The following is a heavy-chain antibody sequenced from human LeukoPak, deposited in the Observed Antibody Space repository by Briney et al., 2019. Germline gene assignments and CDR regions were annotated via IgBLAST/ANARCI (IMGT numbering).Heavy chain of an antibody. Sequence: SETLSLTCTVSGGSISSGSSYWGWIRQPPGTGLEWIGYIYYSGSTNYNPSLKSRVTISVDTSKNQFSLKLSSVTAADTAVYYCAGHHPRNTVDFWGQGTLVTVSS. CDR1: GGSISSGSSY. CDR2: IYYSGST. CDR3: AGHHPRNTVDF. V-gene: IGHV4-61*05. D-gene: IGHD2/OR15-2a*01. J-gene: IGHJ4*02.